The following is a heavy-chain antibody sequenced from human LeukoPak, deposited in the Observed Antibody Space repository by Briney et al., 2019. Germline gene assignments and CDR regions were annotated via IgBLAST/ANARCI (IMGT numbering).Heavy chain of an antibody. CDR2: IYPGDSDS. Sequence: GESLKISFKGSGYSFTSYWIGWVRQMPGKGLEWMGIIYPGDSDSRYRPSFEGQVTISVDKSINTAYLQWSSLKASDTGMYYCARHKAGDYWAYWGQGTLVTVSS. D-gene: IGHD4-17*01. V-gene: IGHV5-51*01. CDR3: ARHKAGDYWAY. J-gene: IGHJ4*02. CDR1: GYSFTSYW.